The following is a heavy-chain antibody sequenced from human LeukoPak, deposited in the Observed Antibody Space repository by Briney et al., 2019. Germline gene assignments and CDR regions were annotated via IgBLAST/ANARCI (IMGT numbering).Heavy chain of an antibody. CDR3: ARYRAFDI. CDR1: GLTFSRSW. V-gene: IGHV4-59*01. Sequence: KAGGSLRLSCAASGLTFSRSWMHWIRQPPGEGLEWIGYIYNSGNTNYNPSLKSRVTISVDTSKNQFSLKLTSVTAADTAVYYCARYRAFDIWGRGTLVTVSS. CDR2: IYNSGNT. J-gene: IGHJ3*02.